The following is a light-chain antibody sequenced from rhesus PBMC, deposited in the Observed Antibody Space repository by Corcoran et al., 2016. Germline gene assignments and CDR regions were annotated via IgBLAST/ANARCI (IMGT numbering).Light chain of an antibody. CDR3: CSYTTSSTYI. Sequence: QAAPTQPPSVSGSPGQSVTISCTGTSSDVGGYNYVSWYQQHPGKAPKVMIYGVSKRPSGVSDRFSGSKSGNTASLTISGLQADDEADYYCCSYTTSSTYIFGAGTRLTVL. J-gene: IGLJ1*01. CDR1: SSDVGGYNY. V-gene: IGLV2S7*01. CDR2: GVS.